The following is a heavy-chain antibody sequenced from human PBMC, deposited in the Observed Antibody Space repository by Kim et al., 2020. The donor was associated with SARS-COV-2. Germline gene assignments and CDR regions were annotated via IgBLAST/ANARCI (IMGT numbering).Heavy chain of an antibody. V-gene: IGHV3-30*04. J-gene: IGHJ6*02. CDR1: GFTFSSYA. CDR3: ARAARYGSGYYYYGMDV. Sequence: GGSLRLSCAASGFTFSSYAMHWVRQAPGKGLEWVAVISYDGSNKYYADSVKGRFTISRDNSKNTLYLQMNSLRAEDTAVYYCARAARYGSGYYYYGMDVWGQGTTVTVSS. D-gene: IGHD3-10*01. CDR2: ISYDGSNK.